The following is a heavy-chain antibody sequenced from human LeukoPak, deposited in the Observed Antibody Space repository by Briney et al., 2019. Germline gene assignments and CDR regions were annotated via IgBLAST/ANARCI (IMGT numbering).Heavy chain of an antibody. D-gene: IGHD5-18*01. V-gene: IGHV1-8*01. CDR1: GYTFTSYD. CDR2: MNPNSGNT. Sequence: ASVKVSCKASGYTFTSYDIDWVRQATGQGLEWMGWMNPNSGNTGYAQKFQGRVTMTRNTSISTAYMELSSLRSEDTAVYYCARIKRGYSYGNFDYWGQGTLVTVSS. CDR3: ARIKRGYSYGNFDY. J-gene: IGHJ4*02.